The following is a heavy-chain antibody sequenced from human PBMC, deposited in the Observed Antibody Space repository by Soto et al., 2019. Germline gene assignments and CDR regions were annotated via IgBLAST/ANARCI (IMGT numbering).Heavy chain of an antibody. D-gene: IGHD3-22*01. J-gene: IGHJ4*02. CDR3: ATGLEGSYYGSSGPIDY. V-gene: IGHV3-23*01. CDR2: ISGSGGST. CDR1: GFTFSSYA. Sequence: GGSLRLSCAASGFTFSSYAMSWVRQAPGKGLEWVSAISGSGGSTYYADSVKGRFTISRDNSKNTLYLQMNSLRAEDTAVYYCATGLEGSYYGSSGPIDYWGQGTLVTVSS.